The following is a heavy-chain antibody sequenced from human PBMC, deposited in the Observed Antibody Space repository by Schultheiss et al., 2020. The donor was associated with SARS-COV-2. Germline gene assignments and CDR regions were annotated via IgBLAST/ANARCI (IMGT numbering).Heavy chain of an antibody. CDR2: ISYDGNNK. J-gene: IGHJ4*02. Sequence: GESLRLSCAASGFTFSSFAMHWVRQAPGKGLEWVAVISYDGNNKYYADSVKGRFTISRDNSKNTLYLQMNSLRAEDTAVYYCAKDPCGGDCYWVDYWGQGTLVTVSS. D-gene: IGHD2-21*02. V-gene: IGHV3-30*18. CDR3: AKDPCGGDCYWVDY. CDR1: GFTFSSFA.